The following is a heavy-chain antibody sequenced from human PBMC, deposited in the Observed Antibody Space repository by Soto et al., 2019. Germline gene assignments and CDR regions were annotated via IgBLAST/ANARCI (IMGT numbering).Heavy chain of an antibody. D-gene: IGHD2-15*01. V-gene: IGHV1-69*02. CDR1: GGTFSSYT. J-gene: IGHJ4*02. Sequence: SVKVSCKASGGTFSSYTISWVRQAPGQGLEWMGRIIPILGIANYAQKFQGRVTITADKSTSTAYMELSSLRSEDTAVYYCARGGLCSGGSCFRASDVYDYWAQGNLVTFSS. CDR3: ARGGLCSGGSCFRASDVYDY. CDR2: IIPILGIA.